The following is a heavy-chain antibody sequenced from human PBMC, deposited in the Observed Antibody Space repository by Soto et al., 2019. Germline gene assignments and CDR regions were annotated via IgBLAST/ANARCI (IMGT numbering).Heavy chain of an antibody. CDR3: TTDRIERELTQPRYYGMDV. CDR2: IKSKTDGGTT. CDR1: GFTFSNAW. J-gene: IGHJ6*02. V-gene: IGHV3-15*01. Sequence: EVQLVESGGGLVKPGGSLRLSCAASGFTFSNAWMSWVRQAPGKGLEWVGRIKSKTDGGTTDYAAPVKGRFTISRDDSKNTLYLQMNSLKTEDTAVYFCTTDRIERELTQPRYYGMDVWGQGTTVTVSS. D-gene: IGHD1-26*01.